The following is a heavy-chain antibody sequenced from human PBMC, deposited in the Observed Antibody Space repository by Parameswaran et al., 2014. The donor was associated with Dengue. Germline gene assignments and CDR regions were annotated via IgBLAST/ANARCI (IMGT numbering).Heavy chain of an antibody. D-gene: IGHD2-8*01. CDR3: ARVLRVLDHYYYYYMDV. V-gene: IGHV1-69*01. J-gene: IGHJ6*03. Sequence: WVRQAPGQGLEWMGGIIPIFGTANYAQKFQGRVTITADESTSTAYMELSSLRSEDTAVYYCARVLRVLDHYYYYYMDVWARTTVTVSS. CDR2: IIPIFGTA.